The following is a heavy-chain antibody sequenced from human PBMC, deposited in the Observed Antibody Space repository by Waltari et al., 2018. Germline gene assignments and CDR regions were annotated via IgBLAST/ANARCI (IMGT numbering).Heavy chain of an antibody. J-gene: IGHJ4*02. CDR2: ISSSRSYI. CDR3: AYYLGKILAPRCDY. Sequence: EVQLVESGGGLVQPGGSLRLSCAASGFTFSSYSMNWVRQAPGKGLEWVSSISSSRSYIYDADSLKCRFTISRDNARNSLYLQRNSLRAEDTAVYYCAYYLGKILAPRCDYWGQGTLVTVSS. CDR1: GFTFSSYS. D-gene: IGHD2-8*02. V-gene: IGHV3-21*01.